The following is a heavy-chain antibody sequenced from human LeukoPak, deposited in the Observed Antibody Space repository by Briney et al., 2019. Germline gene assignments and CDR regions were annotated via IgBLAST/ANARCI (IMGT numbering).Heavy chain of an antibody. CDR3: ARAPKLRFLEWLLLDY. D-gene: IGHD3-3*01. V-gene: IGHV4-59*01. J-gene: IGHJ4*02. CDR1: GGSISSYY. CDR2: IYYSGST. Sequence: PSETLTLTCTVSGGSISSYYRSWIRQPPGKGLEWIGYIYYSGSTNYNPSLKSRVTISVDTSKNQFSLKLSSVTAADTAVYYCARAPKLRFLEWLLLDYWGQGTLVIVSS.